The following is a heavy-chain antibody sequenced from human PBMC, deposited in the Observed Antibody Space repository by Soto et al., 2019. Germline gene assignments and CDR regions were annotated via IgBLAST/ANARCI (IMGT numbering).Heavy chain of an antibody. D-gene: IGHD6-13*01. CDR2: TYYRSKWYN. V-gene: IGHV6-1*01. Sequence: PSQTLSLTCAISGDSVSSNSAAWNWIRQSPSRGLEWLGRTYYRSKWYNDYTVSVKSRITINPDTSKNQFSLQLSSVTPEDTAVYYCTRARRSSWDYFYGVDVWGEGTTVTVSS. J-gene: IGHJ6*04. CDR1: GDSVSSNSAA. CDR3: TRARRSSWDYFYGVDV.